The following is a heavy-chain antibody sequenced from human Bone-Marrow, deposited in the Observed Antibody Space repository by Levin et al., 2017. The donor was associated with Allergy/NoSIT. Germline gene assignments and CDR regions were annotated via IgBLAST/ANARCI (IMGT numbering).Heavy chain of an antibody. V-gene: IGHV4-30-4*02. D-gene: IGHD3-3*01. CDR2: IYSSGTT. CDR1: GDSITTDDFF. Sequence: SETLSLTCTVSGDSITTDDFFWSWIRQPPGKGLEWIGYIYSSGTTYYNPSLESRLTMSVDTSTNQFSLKLQSVTAADPALYYCVREAKLWSGQEDFQFWGQGTLVVVSS. J-gene: IGHJ1*01. CDR3: VREAKLWSGQEDFQF.